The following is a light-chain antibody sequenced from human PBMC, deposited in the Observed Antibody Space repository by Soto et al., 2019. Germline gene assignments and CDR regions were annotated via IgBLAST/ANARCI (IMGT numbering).Light chain of an antibody. V-gene: IGKV3-20*01. CDR1: QSVSNDF. J-gene: IGKJ1*01. Sequence: ELVLTQSPGILSLSPGDSATLSCRASQSVSNDFLAWYQQKPGQAPRLLIYGASTRATDVPDRFSGSGSGADFTLSISRLEPEDFAVYYCQQXGSSPPRTCGQGTKVDIK. CDR3: QQXGSSPPRT. CDR2: GAS.